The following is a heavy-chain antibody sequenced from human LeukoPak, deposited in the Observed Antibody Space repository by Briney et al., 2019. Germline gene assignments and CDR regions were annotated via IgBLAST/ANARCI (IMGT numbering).Heavy chain of an antibody. Sequence: SCKASGYTLSSYGFSWVRQPPGKGLEWIGEVHLDGRTNYNPSLKSRLIMSVDLPENHISLKLTSVTAADTAVYYCAREGGFYRPLDYSGQGTLVTVSS. CDR1: GYTLSSYG. V-gene: IGHV4-4*02. J-gene: IGHJ4*02. D-gene: IGHD3-3*01. CDR2: VHLDGRT. CDR3: AREGGFYRPLDY.